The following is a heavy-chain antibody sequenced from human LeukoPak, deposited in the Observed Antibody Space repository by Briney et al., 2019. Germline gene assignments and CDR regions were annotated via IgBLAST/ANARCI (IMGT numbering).Heavy chain of an antibody. V-gene: IGHV3-23*01. CDR1: GFTFTSNA. D-gene: IGHD3-16*01. CDR3: AKDDASIQFGD. CDR2: ISGSGART. Sequence: PGGSLRLSCAASGFTFTSNAMGWVRQAPGKGLEWVSAISGSGARTYYADSVKGRFTISRDNSKNTLYLQMNSLRAEDTAVYYCAKDDASIQFGDWGRGTLVTVSS. J-gene: IGHJ4*02.